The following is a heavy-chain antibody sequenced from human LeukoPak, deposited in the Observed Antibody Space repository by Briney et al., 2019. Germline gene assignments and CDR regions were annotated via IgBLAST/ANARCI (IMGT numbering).Heavy chain of an antibody. CDR1: GGSFSGYY. D-gene: IGHD6-13*01. CDR2: INHSGST. J-gene: IGHJ4*02. Sequence: SETLSLTCAVYGGSFSGYYWSWIRQPPGKGLEWIGEINHSGSTNYNPSLKSRVTISVDTSKNQFSLKLSSVTAADTAVYYCARVSDSSSWYDYFDYWGQGTLVTVSS. V-gene: IGHV4-34*01. CDR3: ARVSDSSSWYDYFDY.